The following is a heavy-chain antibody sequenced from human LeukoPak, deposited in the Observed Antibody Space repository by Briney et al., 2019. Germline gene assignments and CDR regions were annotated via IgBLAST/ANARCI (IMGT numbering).Heavy chain of an antibody. CDR3: AKCAFGGFQVFDI. CDR2: VSGSGGST. Sequence: GGSLRLSCAASGFTFSSYAMSWVRQAPGEGLEWVSAVSGSGGSTYYADSVKGRFTISRDNSKNKLYLQMNSLRAEDTAVYYCAKCAFGGFQVFDIWGQGTMVTVSS. D-gene: IGHD4-23*01. J-gene: IGHJ3*02. CDR1: GFTFSSYA. V-gene: IGHV3-23*01.